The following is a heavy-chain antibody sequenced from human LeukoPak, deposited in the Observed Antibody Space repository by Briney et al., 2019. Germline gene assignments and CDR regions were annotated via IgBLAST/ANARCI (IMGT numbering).Heavy chain of an antibody. Sequence: ASVKVSCKASGYTFTSYYMHWVRQAPGQGLEWMGIINPSGGSTSYAQKFQGRVIMTRDTSTSTVYMELSSLRSEDTAVYYCARAPGTYSSGRYYYYGMDVWGQGTTVTVSS. CDR3: ARAPGTYSSGRYYYYGMDV. CDR1: GYTFTSYY. D-gene: IGHD3-22*01. J-gene: IGHJ6*02. CDR2: INPSGGST. V-gene: IGHV1-46*01.